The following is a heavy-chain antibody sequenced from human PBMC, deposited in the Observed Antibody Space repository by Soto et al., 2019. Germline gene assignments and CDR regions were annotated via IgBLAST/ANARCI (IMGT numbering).Heavy chain of an antibody. CDR1: GFTFSSFA. Sequence: PWGSLRLSYAASGFTFSSFAMHWVRQDPGKGLEWVAVISYDGSNKYYADSVKGRFTISRDNSKNTLYLQMNSLRAEDTAVYYCARGADPYSRVFGYWGQGTLVTVSS. V-gene: IGHV3-30-3*01. J-gene: IGHJ4*02. D-gene: IGHD6-13*01. CDR2: ISYDGSNK. CDR3: ARGADPYSRVFGY.